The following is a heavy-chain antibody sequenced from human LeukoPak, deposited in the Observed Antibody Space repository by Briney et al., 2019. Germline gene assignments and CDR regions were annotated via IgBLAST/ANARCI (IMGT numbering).Heavy chain of an antibody. J-gene: IGHJ5*02. CDR3: ARAGEMATMGDAYNWFDP. D-gene: IGHD5-24*01. V-gene: IGHV4-59*12. CDR1: GGSISSYY. Sequence: SETLSLTCTVSGGSISSYYWGWIRQPPGKGLEWIGYIYYSGSTNYNPSLKSRVTMSVDTSKNQFSLKLSSVTAADTAVYYCARAGEMATMGDAYNWFDPWGQGTLVTVSS. CDR2: IYYSGST.